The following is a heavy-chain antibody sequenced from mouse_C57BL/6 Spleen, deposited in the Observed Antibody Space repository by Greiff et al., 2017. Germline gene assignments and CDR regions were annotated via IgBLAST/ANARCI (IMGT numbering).Heavy chain of an antibody. J-gene: IGHJ2*01. Sequence: VKLVESGEGLVKPGGSLKLSCAASGFTFSSYAMSWVRQTPEKRLEWVAYISSGGDNNYYADTVKGRFTITRDKARNTLYLQMSSLKSEDTAMYYCTITTLAHFDYWGQGTTLTVSS. CDR2: ISSGGDNN. D-gene: IGHD1-1*01. CDR3: TITTLAHFDY. V-gene: IGHV5-9-1*02. CDR1: GFTFSSYA.